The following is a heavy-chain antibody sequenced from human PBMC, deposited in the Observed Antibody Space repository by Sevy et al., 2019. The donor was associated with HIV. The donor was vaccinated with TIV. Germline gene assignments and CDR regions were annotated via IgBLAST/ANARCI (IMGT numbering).Heavy chain of an antibody. CDR1: GFSFSSYG. J-gene: IGHJ4*02. V-gene: IGHV3-30*02. CDR2: IQYDGSNK. D-gene: IGHD2-21*01. Sequence: GESLKISCAASGFSFSSYGMHWVRQAPGKGLEWMSYIQYDGSNKDYADSVKGRFTISRDNSKNTLYLQMNGLRVEDTAVFYCVKEGGGEGGDHWGQGTLVTVSS. CDR3: VKEGGGEGGDH.